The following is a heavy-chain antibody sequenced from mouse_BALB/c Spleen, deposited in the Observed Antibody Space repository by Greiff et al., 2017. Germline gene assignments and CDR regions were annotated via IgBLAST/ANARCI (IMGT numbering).Heavy chain of an antibody. Sequence: EVQLQQSGAELVKPGASVKLSCTASGFNIKDTYMHWVKQRPEQGLEWIGRIDPANGNTKYDPKFQGKATITADTSSNTAYLQLSSLTSEDTAVYYCARPVVARAMDYWGQGTSVTVSS. CDR2: IDPANGNT. D-gene: IGHD1-1*01. V-gene: IGHV14-3*02. CDR1: GFNIKDTY. CDR3: ARPVVARAMDY. J-gene: IGHJ4*01.